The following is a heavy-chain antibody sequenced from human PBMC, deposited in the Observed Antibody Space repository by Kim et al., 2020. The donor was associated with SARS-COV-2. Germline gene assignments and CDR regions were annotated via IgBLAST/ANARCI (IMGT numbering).Heavy chain of an antibody. J-gene: IGHJ4*02. D-gene: IGHD3-10*01. CDR3: TRVLNDFALLFDY. Sequence: APSVQGRLTISRDDSNTNAYLQMNSLTTDDTAVYYCTRVLNDFALLFDYWGQGTLVTVSS. V-gene: IGHV3-49*02.